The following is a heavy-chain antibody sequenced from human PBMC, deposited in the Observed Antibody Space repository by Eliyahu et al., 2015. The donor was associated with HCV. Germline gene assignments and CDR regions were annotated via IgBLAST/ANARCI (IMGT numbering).Heavy chain of an antibody. CDR3: ARDLKDIVVVPATK. CDR2: ISSSGSTI. D-gene: IGHD2-2*01. CDR1: GFTFSXYX. Sequence: QVQLVESGGGLVKPGGSLRLSCAASGFTFSXYXMSWIRQAPGKGLEWVSYISSSGSTIYYADSVKGRFTISRDNAKNSLYLQMNSLRAEDTAVYYCARDLKDIVVVPATKGGQGTLVTVSS. V-gene: IGHV3-11*01. J-gene: IGHJ4*02.